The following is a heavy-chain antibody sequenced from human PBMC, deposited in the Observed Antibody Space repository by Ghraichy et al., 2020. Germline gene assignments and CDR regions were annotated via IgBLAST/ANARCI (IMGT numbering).Heavy chain of an antibody. D-gene: IGHD6-19*01. V-gene: IGHV3-43*02. CDR1: GFTFDDYA. CDR3: ARPCQELQWLVPNDAFDI. CDR2: ISGDGGST. J-gene: IGHJ3*02. Sequence: GGSLRLSCAASGFTFDDYAMHWVRQAPGKGLEWVSLISGDGGSTYYADSVKGRFTISRDNSKNSLYLQMNSLRTEDTALYYCARPCQELQWLVPNDAFDIWGQGTMVTVSS.